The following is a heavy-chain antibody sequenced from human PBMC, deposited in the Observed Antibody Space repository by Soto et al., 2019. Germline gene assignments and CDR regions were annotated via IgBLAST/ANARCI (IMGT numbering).Heavy chain of an antibody. Sequence: GESLKISCKGSGYSFTTYWINWVRQVPGKGLEWMGRIDPSDSYANYSPSFQGHVTMSADKSISTAYLQWSSLKASDTAMYYCGRVRVDKAEGWFDPWGQGTLVTVSS. CDR3: GRVRVDKAEGWFDP. CDR1: GYSFTTYW. J-gene: IGHJ5*02. CDR2: IDPSDSYA. V-gene: IGHV5-10-1*01. D-gene: IGHD5-12*01.